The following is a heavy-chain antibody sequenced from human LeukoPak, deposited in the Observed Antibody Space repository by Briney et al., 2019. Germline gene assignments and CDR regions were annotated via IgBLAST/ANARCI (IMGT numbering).Heavy chain of an antibody. J-gene: IGHJ6*02. CDR2: ISSDGSNK. CDR3: ARDYYGSGSSPYYYYGMDV. V-gene: IGHV3-30-3*01. D-gene: IGHD3-10*01. Sequence: GRSLRLSCAASGFTFSSYAMHWVRQAPGKGLEWVAVISSDGSNKYYADSVKGRFTISRDNSKNTLYLQMNSLRAEDTAVYYCARDYYGSGSSPYYYYGMDVWGQGTTVTVSS. CDR1: GFTFSSYA.